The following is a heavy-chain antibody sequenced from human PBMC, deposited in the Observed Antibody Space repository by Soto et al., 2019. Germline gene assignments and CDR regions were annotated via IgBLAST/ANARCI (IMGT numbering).Heavy chain of an antibody. J-gene: IGHJ4*02. CDR1: GFTFSSYA. CDR2: ISGSGGST. V-gene: IGHV3-23*01. Sequence: GGSLRLSCAASGFTFSSYAMSWVRQPPGKGLEWVSAISGSGGSTYYADSVKGRFTISRDNSKNTLYLQMNSLRAEDTAVYYCAKDTLWNPFFNWGQGTLVTVSS. D-gene: IGHD1-1*01. CDR3: AKDTLWNPFFN.